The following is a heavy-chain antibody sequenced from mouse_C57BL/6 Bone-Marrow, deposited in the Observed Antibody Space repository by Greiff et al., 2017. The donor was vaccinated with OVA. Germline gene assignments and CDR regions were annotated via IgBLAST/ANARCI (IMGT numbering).Heavy chain of an antibody. CDR1: GYTFTDYY. CDR3: ARRDYYGSSSYYLDN. D-gene: IGHD1-1*01. Sequence: QVQLQQSGAELVRPGASVKLSCKASGYTFTDYYINWVKQRPGQGLEWIARIYPGSGNTYYNEKFKGKATLTAEKSSSTAYMQLSSLTSEDSAVYFCARRDYYGSSSYYLDNGGQGTTLTVSS. V-gene: IGHV1-76*01. J-gene: IGHJ2*01. CDR2: IYPGSGNT.